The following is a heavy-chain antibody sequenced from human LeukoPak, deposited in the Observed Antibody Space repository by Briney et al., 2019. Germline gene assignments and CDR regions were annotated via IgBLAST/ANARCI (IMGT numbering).Heavy chain of an antibody. Sequence: GGSLRLSCAASGFTFSTYSMNWVRQAPGKGLEWVSSISSSSSYIYYADSVKGRFTVSRDNAKNTLYLQMNSLRAEDTAVYYCARETSGYYYKSYFDYWGQGTLVTVPS. CDR3: ARETSGYYYKSYFDY. V-gene: IGHV3-21*01. CDR2: ISSSSSYI. CDR1: GFTFSTYS. D-gene: IGHD3-22*01. J-gene: IGHJ4*02.